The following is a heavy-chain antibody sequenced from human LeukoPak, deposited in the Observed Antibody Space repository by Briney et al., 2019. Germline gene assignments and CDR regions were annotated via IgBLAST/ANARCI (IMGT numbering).Heavy chain of an antibody. V-gene: IGHV4-34*01. J-gene: IGHJ6*03. CDR3: ARLKNTAMARRSYYYYYYMDV. CDR2: INHSGST. Sequence: SETLSLTCAVYGGSFSGYYWSWIRQPPGKGLEWIGEINHSGSTNYNPSLKSRVTISVDTSKNQFSLKLSSVTAADTAVYYCARLKNTAMARRSYYYYYYMDVWGKGTTVTISS. CDR1: GGSFSGYY. D-gene: IGHD5-18*01.